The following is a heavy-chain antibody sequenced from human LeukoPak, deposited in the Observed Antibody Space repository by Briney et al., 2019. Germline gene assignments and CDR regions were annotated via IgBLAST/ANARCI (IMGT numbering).Heavy chain of an antibody. CDR2: LHYAGTT. V-gene: IGHV4-39*01. D-gene: IGHD6-13*01. CDR1: GDSISSSNYY. J-gene: IGHJ4*02. Sequence: PSETLSLACTVSGDSISSSNYYWGWIRQPPGKRLEWIGSLHYAGTTYYDPSLRSRVSLSVDTSKNQFSLKLSSVTAADTAVYYCARHNRMGAAATLGVFDSWRQGTLVTVSS. CDR3: ARHNRMGAAATLGVFDS.